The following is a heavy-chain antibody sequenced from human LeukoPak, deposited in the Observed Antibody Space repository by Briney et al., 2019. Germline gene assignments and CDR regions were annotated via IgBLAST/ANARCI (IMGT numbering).Heavy chain of an antibody. CDR1: GYTITSYD. CDR2: INAGNGNT. CDR3: ARGSTGGPGYFDY. J-gene: IGHJ4*02. Sequence: ASVKVSCKASGYTITSYDINWVRQATGQGLEWMGWINAGNGNTKYSQKFQGRVTITRDTSASTAYMELSSLRSEDTAVYYCARGSTGGPGYFDYWGQGTLVTVSS. D-gene: IGHD2-2*01. V-gene: IGHV1-3*01.